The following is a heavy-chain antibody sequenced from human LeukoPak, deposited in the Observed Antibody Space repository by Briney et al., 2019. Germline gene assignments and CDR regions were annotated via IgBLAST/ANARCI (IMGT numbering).Heavy chain of an antibody. Sequence: GGSLRLSCAASGFSFSTYAMHWVRQAPGKGLEWVAFMRYDGSNEYYADSVKGRFTISRDNSKNTLYLQMNSLRAEDTAIYYCALRLPDYWGQGTLVTVSS. CDR1: GFSFSTYA. CDR3: ALRLPDY. CDR2: MRYDGSNE. V-gene: IGHV3-30*02. D-gene: IGHD5-12*01. J-gene: IGHJ4*02.